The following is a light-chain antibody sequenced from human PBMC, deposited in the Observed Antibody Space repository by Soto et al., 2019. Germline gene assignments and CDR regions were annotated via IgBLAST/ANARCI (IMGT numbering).Light chain of an antibody. J-gene: IGKJ4*01. CDR1: RRVFAN. Sequence: EVVLTQSPATLSLSQGNRPTFSLRAIRRVFANLAWYQHKPGQAPRLLIYDAYKRATGVPARFSGSGSETDFTLIISSLEPEDFAVYYCQQRSDSPPLTFGGGTKVEIK. V-gene: IGKV3-11*01. CDR3: QQRSDSPPLT. CDR2: DAY.